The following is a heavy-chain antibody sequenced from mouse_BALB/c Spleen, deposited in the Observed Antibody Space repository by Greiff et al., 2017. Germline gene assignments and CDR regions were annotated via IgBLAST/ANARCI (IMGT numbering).Heavy chain of an antibody. V-gene: IGHV14-3*02. D-gene: IGHD2-1*01. J-gene: IGHJ2*01. Sequence: EVQLQQSGAELVKPGASVKLSCTASGFNFKDTYMHWVKQRPAQGLEWIGRIDTANGNPKYNPMFQCMATITADTSSNTAYLQLSSLTSEDTAVYDCARCPYGNYDYWGQGTTLTVSS. CDR1: GFNFKDTY. CDR3: ARCPYGNYDY. CDR2: IDTANGNP.